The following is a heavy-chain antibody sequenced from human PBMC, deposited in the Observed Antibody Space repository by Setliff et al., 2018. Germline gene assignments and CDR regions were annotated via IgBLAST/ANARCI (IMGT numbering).Heavy chain of an antibody. CDR3: AISTLSICSGGSCPNAFDV. CDR1: GYIFKSYG. V-gene: IGHV1-18*01. J-gene: IGHJ3*01. CDR2: ISSYNDVT. D-gene: IGHD2-15*01. Sequence: ASVKVSCQASGYIFKSYGISWVRQAPGQGLEWMGWISSYNDVTNYAQSFQGRVTMTTDTSKSAAYMDLRGLRSDDTAVYYCAISTLSICSGGSCPNAFDVWGQGTMVTVSS.